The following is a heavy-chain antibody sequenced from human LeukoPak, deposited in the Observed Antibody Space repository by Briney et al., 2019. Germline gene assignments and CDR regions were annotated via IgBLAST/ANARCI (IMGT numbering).Heavy chain of an antibody. J-gene: IGHJ4*02. Sequence: PSETLSLTCTVSFGSIRGFYWSWIRQPPGKGLEWIGYIYYTGSTKYNPSLKSRVTMSVDTSKNQFSLKLTSVTAEDTAVYYCASGKAVAGTVHLNWGQGTLVTVTS. CDR1: FGSIRGFY. CDR2: IYYTGST. D-gene: IGHD6-19*01. V-gene: IGHV4-59*08. CDR3: ASGKAVAGTVHLN.